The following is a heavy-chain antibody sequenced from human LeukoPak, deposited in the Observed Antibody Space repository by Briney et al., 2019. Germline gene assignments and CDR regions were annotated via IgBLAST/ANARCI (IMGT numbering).Heavy chain of an antibody. CDR3: AVDWYDSSGYGTFDY. V-gene: IGHV3-23*01. D-gene: IGHD3-22*01. J-gene: IGHJ4*02. CDR1: GFSFSSYG. CDR2: ITGSGGNT. Sequence: GGSLRLSCAASGFSFSSYGMSWVRQGPGKGLEWVSTITGSGGNTDYADSVKGRFTISRDNSKNKLYLQMHSLRAEDTAVYYCAVDWYDSSGYGTFDYWGQGTLVTVSS.